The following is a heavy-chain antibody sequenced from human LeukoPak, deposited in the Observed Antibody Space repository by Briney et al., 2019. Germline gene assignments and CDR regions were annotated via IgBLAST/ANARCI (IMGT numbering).Heavy chain of an antibody. CDR3: ARIAVAGTGSGPDAFDI. V-gene: IGHV1-2*02. CDR1: GYTFTGYY. Sequence: GASVKVSCKASGYTFTGYYMHWVRQAPGQGLEWMGWINPNSGGTNYAQKFQGRVTMTRDTSISTAYMELSRLRSDDTAVYYCARIAVAGTGSGPDAFDIWGQGTMVTVSS. D-gene: IGHD6-19*01. J-gene: IGHJ3*02. CDR2: INPNSGGT.